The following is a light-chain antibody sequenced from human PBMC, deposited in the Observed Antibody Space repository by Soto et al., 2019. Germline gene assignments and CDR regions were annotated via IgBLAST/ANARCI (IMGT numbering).Light chain of an antibody. CDR3: QQYYSYLPYT. V-gene: IGKV1-8*01. CDR2: AAF. Sequence: AIRMTQSPSSLSASTGDRVTITCRASQGISSYLAWYQQKPGKAPKLLIYAAFTLQSGVPSRFSGSGSGTDFTLTISCLQSEDFATYYCQQYYSYLPYTFGQGTKLEIK. CDR1: QGISSY. J-gene: IGKJ2*01.